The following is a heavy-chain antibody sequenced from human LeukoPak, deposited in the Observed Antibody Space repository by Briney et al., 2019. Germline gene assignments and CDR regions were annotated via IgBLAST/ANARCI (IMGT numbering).Heavy chain of an antibody. D-gene: IGHD3-22*01. CDR1: GFTFSSYS. J-gene: IGHJ4*02. V-gene: IGHV3-48*04. CDR2: ISSSSTI. CDR3: ARVWSSGYTKDY. Sequence: GGSLRLSCAASGFTFSSYSIDWVRQAPGKGLEWLSYISSSSTIYYADSVKGRFTISRDNAKNSVYLQMNSLRAEDTAVYYCARVWSSGYTKDYWGLGTLVTVSS.